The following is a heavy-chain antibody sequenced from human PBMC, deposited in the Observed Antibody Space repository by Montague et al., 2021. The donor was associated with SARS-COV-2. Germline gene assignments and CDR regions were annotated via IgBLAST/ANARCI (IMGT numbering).Heavy chain of an antibody. CDR2: ISTSAYTT. Sequence: SLRLSCAASGFTFSNYDMNWVRQAPGKGPEWISYISTSAYTTSYAGSVKGRFTISRDNGKNSLYLQMNSLRVEDTAVYYCTRDYRSIVGDGLYIWGQGTKVTVSS. J-gene: IGHJ3*02. D-gene: IGHD3-16*02. CDR1: GFTFSNYD. CDR3: TRDYRSIVGDGLYI. V-gene: IGHV3-48*03.